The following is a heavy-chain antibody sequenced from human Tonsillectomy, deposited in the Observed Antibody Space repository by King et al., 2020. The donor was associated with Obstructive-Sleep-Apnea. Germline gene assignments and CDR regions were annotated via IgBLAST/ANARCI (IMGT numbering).Heavy chain of an antibody. CDR3: ARGSRTFDI. CDR2: MNPNSGNT. D-gene: IGHD1-14*01. J-gene: IGHJ3*02. Sequence: HEQLVQSGAEVKKPGASVKVSCKASGYTFTTYNSNWVRQATGQGLDWMGWMNPNSGNTGYAQKYQGRVTMTRNTSISTAYMELSSLRSEDTAVYYCARGSRTFDIWGQGTMVTVSS. V-gene: IGHV1-8*01. CDR1: GYTFTTYN.